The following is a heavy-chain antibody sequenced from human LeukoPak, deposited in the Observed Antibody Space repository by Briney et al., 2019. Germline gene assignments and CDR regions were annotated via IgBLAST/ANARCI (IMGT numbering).Heavy chain of an antibody. D-gene: IGHD3-3*01. CDR2: ISAYNGNT. V-gene: IGHV1-18*01. CDR3: ARRVVDTPFDI. CDR1: GYTFTSYD. J-gene: IGHJ3*02. Sequence: ASVKVSCKASGYTFTSYDINWVRQATGQGLEWMGWISAYNGNTNYAQKLQGRVTMTTDTSTSTAYMELRSLRSDDTAVYYCARRVVDTPFDIWGQGTMVTVSS.